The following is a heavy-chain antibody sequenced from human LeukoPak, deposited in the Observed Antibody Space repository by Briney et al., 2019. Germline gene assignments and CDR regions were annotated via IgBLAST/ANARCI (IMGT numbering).Heavy chain of an antibody. D-gene: IGHD4-23*01. J-gene: IGHJ3*02. V-gene: IGHV4-38-2*02. CDR3: ARALTVVTPSSAFDI. CDR2: IYHSGST. Sequence: PSETLSLTCTVSGYSISSGYYWGWIRQPPGEGLEWIGSIYHSGSTYYNPSLKSRVTISVDTSKNQFSLKLSSVTAADTAVYYCARALTVVTPSSAFDIWGQGTMVTVSS. CDR1: GYSISSGYY.